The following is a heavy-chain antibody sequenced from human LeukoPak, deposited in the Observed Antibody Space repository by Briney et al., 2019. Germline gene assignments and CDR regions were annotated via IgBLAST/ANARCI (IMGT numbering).Heavy chain of an antibody. V-gene: IGHV1-24*01. CDR1: GYTLTELS. CDR3: ARASRVGAPREEGY. Sequence: GASVKVSCKVSGYTLTELSMHWVRQAPGKGLEWMGGFDPEDGETIYAQKFQGRVTMTTGTSTSTAYMELRSLSSDDTAVYYCARASRVGAPREEGYWGQGTLVTVSS. CDR2: FDPEDGET. D-gene: IGHD1-26*01. J-gene: IGHJ4*02.